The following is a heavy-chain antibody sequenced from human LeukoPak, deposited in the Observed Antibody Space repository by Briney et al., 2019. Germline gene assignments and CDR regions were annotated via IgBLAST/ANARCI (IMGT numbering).Heavy chain of an antibody. V-gene: IGHV4-39*01. D-gene: IGHD6-19*01. CDR1: GGSISSSSYY. CDR3: ASSPGVAGTI. Sequence: PSETLSLTCTVSGGSISSSSYYWGWIRQPPGKGLEWIGSIYYSGSTYYNPSLKSRVTISVDTSKNQFSLKLSSVTAADTAVYCCASSPGVAGTIWGQGTLVTVSS. J-gene: IGHJ4*02. CDR2: IYYSGST.